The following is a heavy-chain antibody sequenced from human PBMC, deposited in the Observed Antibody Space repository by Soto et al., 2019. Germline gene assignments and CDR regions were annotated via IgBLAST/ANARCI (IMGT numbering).Heavy chain of an antibody. CDR1: GFTFSSYG. V-gene: IGHV3-33*01. CDR2: IWYDGSNK. J-gene: IGHJ4*02. D-gene: IGHD3-16*02. CDR3: AREGGDYVWGRYRGYFDY. Sequence: QVQLVESGGGVVQPGRSLRLSCAASGFTFSSYGMHWVRQAPGKGLEWVAVIWYDGSNKYYADSVKGRFTISRDNSKNTLYLQMNSLRAEDTAVYYCAREGGDYVWGRYRGYFDYWGQGTLVTVSS.